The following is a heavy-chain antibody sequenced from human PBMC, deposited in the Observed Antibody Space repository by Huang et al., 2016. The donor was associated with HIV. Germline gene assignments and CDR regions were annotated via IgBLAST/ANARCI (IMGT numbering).Heavy chain of an antibody. CDR3: ATSTPDVGAGVLRSAFDI. CDR2: FDPEEGET. CDR1: GYTVSELS. J-gene: IGHJ3*02. V-gene: IGHV1-24*01. D-gene: IGHD2-15*01. Sequence: QVQLVESGAELKKPGASVRVSCKVSGYTVSELSLHWVRQAPERGLEWMGGFDPEEGETIYAQSLQGRVTRTEDTSTDTAYMELSSLRPEDTAVYYCATSTPDVGAGVLRSAFDIWGQGTMVTVSS.